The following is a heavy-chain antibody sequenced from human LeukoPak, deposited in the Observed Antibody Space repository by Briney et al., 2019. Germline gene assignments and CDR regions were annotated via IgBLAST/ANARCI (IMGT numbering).Heavy chain of an antibody. J-gene: IGHJ4*02. CDR1: GYTFSSYD. D-gene: IGHD3-3*01. CDR2: MNPYSGNT. CDR3: ARGISFFGVVTHYFDY. Sequence: ASVKVSCKASGYTFSSYDINWVRQATGQGLEWMGWMNPYSGNTGYAQKFQGRVTMTRDTSITTAYMELSSLRSEDTAVYYCARGISFFGVVTHYFDYWGQGTLVAVSS. V-gene: IGHV1-8*01.